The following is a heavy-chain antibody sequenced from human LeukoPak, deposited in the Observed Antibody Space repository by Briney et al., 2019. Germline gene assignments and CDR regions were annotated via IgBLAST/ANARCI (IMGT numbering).Heavy chain of an antibody. CDR3: AKGTSSAPTKAEWELHDAFDI. Sequence: GGSLRLSCAASGFRLSNYSVNWVRQAPGKGLEWISYITSSGNSTYYADSVKGRFTISRDNSKNTLYLQMNSLRAEDTAVYYCAKGTSSAPTKAEWELHDAFDIWGQGTMVTVSS. CDR2: ITSSGNST. CDR1: GFRLSNYS. J-gene: IGHJ3*02. V-gene: IGHV3-23*01. D-gene: IGHD1-26*01.